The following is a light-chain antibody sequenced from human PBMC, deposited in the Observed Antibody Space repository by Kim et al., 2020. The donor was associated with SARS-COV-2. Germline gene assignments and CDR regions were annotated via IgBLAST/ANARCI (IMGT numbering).Light chain of an antibody. Sequence: GEPVTIAGTRSSGSIASHYVQWYQQRPGSAPTTVIYEDNQRPSGVPDRFSGSIDSSSNSASLTISGLKTEDEAEYYCHSYDSSNYVFGTGTKVTVL. V-gene: IGLV6-57*03. CDR3: HSYDSSNYV. CDR2: EDN. CDR1: SGSIASHY. J-gene: IGLJ1*01.